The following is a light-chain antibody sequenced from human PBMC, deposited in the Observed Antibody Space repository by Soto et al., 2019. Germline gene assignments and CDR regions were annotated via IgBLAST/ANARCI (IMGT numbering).Light chain of an antibody. CDR1: SSNIGAGYD. CDR3: QSYDSSLSGLV. Sequence: QSVLTQPPSVSGALGQRVTISCTGSSSNIGAGYDVHWYQQLPGTAPKLLIYGNSNRPAGVPDRFSGSKSGNSASLAITGLQAEDEADYYCQSYDSSLSGLVFGTGTKVTVL. V-gene: IGLV1-40*01. CDR2: GNS. J-gene: IGLJ1*01.